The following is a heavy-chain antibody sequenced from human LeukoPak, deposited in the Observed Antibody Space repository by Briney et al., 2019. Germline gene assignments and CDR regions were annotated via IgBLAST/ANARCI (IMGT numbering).Heavy chain of an antibody. V-gene: IGHV3-13*01. D-gene: IGHD5-12*01. CDR1: GFTFSSYD. CDR2: IGSRGDT. J-gene: IGHJ5*02. Sequence: PGGSLRLSCAASGFTFSSYDMHWVRQVTGEGLEWVSSIGSRGDTYHSDSVRGRFTISRDNAENSLYLQMNSLRAEDTAVYYCASGAEGYVFDPWGQGTLVTVSS. CDR3: ASGAEGYVFDP.